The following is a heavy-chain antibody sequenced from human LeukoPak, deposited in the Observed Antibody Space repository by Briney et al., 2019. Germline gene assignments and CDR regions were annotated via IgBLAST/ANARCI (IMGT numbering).Heavy chain of an antibody. V-gene: IGHV3-7*01. Sequence: GGSLRLSCAASGFTFSSYEMSWVRQAPGKGLEWVANIKQDGSEKYYVDSVKGRFTISRDNAKNSLYLQMNSLRAEDTAVYYCARDLQRYYYGSGSYSPYCFDYWGQGTLVTVSS. CDR2: IKQDGSEK. D-gene: IGHD3-10*01. CDR3: ARDLQRYYYGSGSYSPYCFDY. J-gene: IGHJ4*02. CDR1: GFTFSSYE.